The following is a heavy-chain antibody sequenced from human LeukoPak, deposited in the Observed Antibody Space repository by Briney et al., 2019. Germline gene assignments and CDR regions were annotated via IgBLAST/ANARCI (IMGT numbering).Heavy chain of an antibody. D-gene: IGHD3-22*01. V-gene: IGHV5-51*01. Sequence: GESLKISCKGSGYSFTDYSIGWVRQVPGKGLEWMGNIYPGDSETRYSPSFHGQVTISVDTSINTAYLQWGSLKASDTAIYYCARQGFHDTNAYYGDLGFWGPGTLVTVSS. CDR2: IYPGDSET. CDR3: ARQGFHDTNAYYGDLGF. J-gene: IGHJ4*02. CDR1: GYSFTDYS.